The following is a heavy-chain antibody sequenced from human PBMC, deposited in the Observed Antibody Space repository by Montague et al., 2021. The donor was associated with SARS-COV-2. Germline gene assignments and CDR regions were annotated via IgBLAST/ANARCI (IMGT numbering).Heavy chain of an antibody. J-gene: IGHJ3*02. CDR1: GGSISSNNYY. V-gene: IGHV4-39*02. Sequence: SETLSLTCTVSGGSISSNNYYWDWIRQPPGKGLEWIGSIYDSGSTYYNPSLKSRDTISVDTSKNHFSLKLNSVTAADTAVYYCARRGRKLLPVATTIGGFDIWGQGTMVTVSS. D-gene: IGHD5-12*01. CDR3: ARRGRKLLPVATTIGGFDI. CDR2: IYDSGST.